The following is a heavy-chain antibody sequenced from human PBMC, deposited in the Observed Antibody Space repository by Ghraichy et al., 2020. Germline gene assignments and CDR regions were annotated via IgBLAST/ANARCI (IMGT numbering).Heavy chain of an antibody. J-gene: IGHJ4*02. CDR3: AKNSAPVRPFYDF. CDR2: ISERGAYT. V-gene: IGHV3-23*01. Sequence: GGSLRLSCGAFGFSFSNYAMTWVRQAPGEGLEWVSAISERGAYTYYADSVKGRFTLSRDNSKNTLYLQMNSLRAEDTALYFCAKNSAPVRPFYDFWGQGALVTVSS. CDR1: GFSFSNYA. D-gene: IGHD3-10*01.